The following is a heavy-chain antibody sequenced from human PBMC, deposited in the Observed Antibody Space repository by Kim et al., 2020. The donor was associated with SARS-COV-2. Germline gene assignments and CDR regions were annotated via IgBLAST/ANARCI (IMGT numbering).Heavy chain of an antibody. V-gene: IGHV1-69*13. CDR3: ARVAIDPSGYEGNWFDP. D-gene: IGHD5-12*01. CDR2: IIPIFGTA. J-gene: IGHJ5*02. CDR1: GGTFSSYA. Sequence: SVKVSCKASGGTFSSYAISWVRQAPGQGLEWMGGIIPIFGTANYAQKFQGRVTITADESTSTAYMELSSLRSEDTAVYYCARVAIDPSGYEGNWFDPWGQGTLVTVSS.